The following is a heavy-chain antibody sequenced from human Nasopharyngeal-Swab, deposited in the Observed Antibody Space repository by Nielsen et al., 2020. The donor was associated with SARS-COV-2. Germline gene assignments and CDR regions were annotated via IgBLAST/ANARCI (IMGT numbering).Heavy chain of an antibody. CDR3: AASRGPGSYYYGSGDQSMDV. V-gene: IGHV5-10-1*01. J-gene: IGHJ6*02. Sequence: GESLKISCKGSGYSFTNYWIVWVRQMPGKGLEWMGTIDPRDSYIPYSPSFQGHVTISTDKSISTAYLQWSSLKASDTAMYYCAASRGPGSYYYGSGDQSMDVWGQGTTVTVSS. CDR2: IDPRDSYI. D-gene: IGHD3-10*01. CDR1: GYSFTNYW.